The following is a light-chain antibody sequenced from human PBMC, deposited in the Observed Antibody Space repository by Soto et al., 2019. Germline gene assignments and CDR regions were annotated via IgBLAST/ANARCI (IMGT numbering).Light chain of an antibody. J-gene: IGKJ3*01. CDR3: QQYDKWPFT. CDR1: QSVSSN. CDR2: GAS. V-gene: IGKV3-15*01. Sequence: EIVMTQSPASLSVSPGERATLSCRASQSVSSNLAWYQQKPGQAPRLLIYGASTRASGIPARFSGSGSGTDFSLTISSLQSEDFAVYYCQQYDKWPFTFGPGT.